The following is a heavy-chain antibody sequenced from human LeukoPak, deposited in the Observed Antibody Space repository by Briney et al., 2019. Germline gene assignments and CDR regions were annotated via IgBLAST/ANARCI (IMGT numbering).Heavy chain of an antibody. J-gene: IGHJ6*03. Sequence: PGGSLRLSCAASGFIFSSYAMHWVRQAPGKGLEWVAVISYDGSNKYYADSVKGRFTISRDNSKDTLYLQMNSLRAEDTAVYYCARESDYGSEYYYYYYMDVWGKGTTVTVSS. CDR2: ISYDGSNK. V-gene: IGHV3-30*04. CDR3: ARESDYGSEYYYYYYMDV. D-gene: IGHD3-10*01. CDR1: GFIFSSYA.